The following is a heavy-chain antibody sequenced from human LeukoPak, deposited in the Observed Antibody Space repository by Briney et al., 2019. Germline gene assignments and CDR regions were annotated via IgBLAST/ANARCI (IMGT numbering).Heavy chain of an antibody. J-gene: IGHJ4*02. V-gene: IGHV4-59*01. CDR2: IYYSGST. CDR1: GGSISSYY. Sequence: SETLSLTCTVSGGSISSYYWSWIRQPPGKGLEWIGYIYYSGSTNYNPSLKSRVTISVDTSKNQFSLKLSSVTAADTAVYYCASRDYYDSSGFDYRGQGTLVTVSS. D-gene: IGHD3-22*01. CDR3: ASRDYYDSSGFDY.